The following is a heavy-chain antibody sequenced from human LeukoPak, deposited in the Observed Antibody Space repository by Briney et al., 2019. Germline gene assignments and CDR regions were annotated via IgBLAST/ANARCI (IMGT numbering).Heavy chain of an antibody. D-gene: IGHD5-12*01. Sequence: PGGSLRLSCAASGFTFSDYYTSWIRQAPGKGLEWVSYISSSGSTIYYADSVKGRFTISMDNAKNSLYLQMNSLRAEDTAVYYCARGRKWLRVTGRILDYWGQGTLVTVSS. V-gene: IGHV3-11*04. J-gene: IGHJ4*02. CDR3: ARGRKWLRVTGRILDY. CDR2: ISSSGSTI. CDR1: GFTFSDYY.